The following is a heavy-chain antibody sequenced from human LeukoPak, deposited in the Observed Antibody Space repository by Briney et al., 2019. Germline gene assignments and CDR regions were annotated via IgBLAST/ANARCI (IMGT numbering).Heavy chain of an antibody. V-gene: IGHV4-59*12. CDR1: GGSITGYY. CDR3: AACIAVAVDY. CDR2: IYYSGST. Sequence: ASETLSLTCTVSGGSITGYYWSWIRQPPGKGLEWIGYIYYSGSTNYKPSLKSRVTISVDTSRNQFSLKLSSVTAADTAVYYCAACIAVAVDYWGQGTLVTVSS. D-gene: IGHD6-19*01. J-gene: IGHJ4*02.